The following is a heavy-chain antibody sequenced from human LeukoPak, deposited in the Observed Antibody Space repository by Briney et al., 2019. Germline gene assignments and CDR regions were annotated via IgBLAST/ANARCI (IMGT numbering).Heavy chain of an antibody. J-gene: IGHJ3*02. Sequence: PSETLSLTCTVSGGSISSGDYYWSWIRQPPGKGLEWIGYIYHSGSTNYNPSLKSRVTISVDTSKNQFSLKLSSVTAADTAVYYCARDSYYGSGSYSAFDIWGQGTMVTVSS. V-gene: IGHV4-61*08. D-gene: IGHD3-10*01. CDR2: IYHSGST. CDR3: ARDSYYGSGSYSAFDI. CDR1: GGSISSGDYY.